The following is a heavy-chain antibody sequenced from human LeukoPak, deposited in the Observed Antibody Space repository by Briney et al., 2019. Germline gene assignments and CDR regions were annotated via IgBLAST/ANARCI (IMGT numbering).Heavy chain of an antibody. J-gene: IGHJ4*02. V-gene: IGHV3-23*01. CDR3: ARGSSASPTKSYFDY. CDR2: ISYSGVTT. CDR1: GFTFSSFA. Sequence: GGSLRLSCVASGFTFSSFAMNWVRQAPGKGLEWVSTISYSGVTTYYADSVEGRFSISRDNSKNTLYLQMNSLRAEDTAVYYCARGSSASPTKSYFDYWGQGTLVTVSS.